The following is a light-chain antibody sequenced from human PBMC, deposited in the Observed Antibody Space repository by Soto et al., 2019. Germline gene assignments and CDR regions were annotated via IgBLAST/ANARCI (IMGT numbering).Light chain of an antibody. CDR1: QSVSSN. CDR3: LQYNNWPFT. CDR2: GAS. J-gene: IGKJ3*01. V-gene: IGKV3-15*01. Sequence: EIVMTQSPATLSVSPGERATLSCRASQSVSSNLAWYQQKPGQAPRLLMHGASTRATGIPARFSGSGSGTEFTLTISSLQSEDFAAYYCLQYNNWPFTFGPGTKVDI.